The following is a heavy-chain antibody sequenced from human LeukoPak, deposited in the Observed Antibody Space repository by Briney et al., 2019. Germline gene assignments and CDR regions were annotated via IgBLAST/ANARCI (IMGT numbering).Heavy chain of an antibody. CDR3: ARAGYSSSYDRRYYYYMDV. CDR2: IYTSGST. CDR1: GGSISSGSYY. J-gene: IGHJ6*03. V-gene: IGHV4-61*02. Sequence: PSQTLSLTCTVSGGSISSGSYYWRWIRQPAGKGLEWIGRIYTSGSTNYNPSLKSRVTISVDTSKNQFSLKLSSVTAADTAVYYCARAGYSSSYDRRYYYYMDVWGKGTTVTVSS. D-gene: IGHD6-13*01.